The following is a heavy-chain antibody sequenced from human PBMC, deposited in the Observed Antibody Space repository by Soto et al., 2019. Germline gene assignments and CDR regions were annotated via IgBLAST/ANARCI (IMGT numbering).Heavy chain of an antibody. CDR1: GFTVSNFY. Sequence: EVKLVESGGGLVQPGGSLRLSCAASGFTVSNFYMTWVRQAPGKGLEWVSVISSGGSTYYADSVKGRFTISRDNSKNTLYLEMNSLRAGDTAVYYCARDTFGGAYDFWHGGQGTLVTVSS. V-gene: IGHV3-66*01. J-gene: IGHJ4*02. CDR3: ARDTFGGAYDFWH. CDR2: ISSGGST. D-gene: IGHD3-3*01.